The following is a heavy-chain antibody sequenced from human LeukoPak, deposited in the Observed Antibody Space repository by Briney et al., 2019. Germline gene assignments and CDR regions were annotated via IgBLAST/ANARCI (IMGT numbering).Heavy chain of an antibody. CDR3: PRSRGLLMSDY. CDR1: AFTFSSYW. Sequence: GGSLRLSCAASAFTFSSYWMHWVRQAPGKGLVWVSRINSDGGSTSYADSVKGRFTISRDNAKNTLDLQMNSLRAEDTAVYYCPRSRGLLMSDYWGQGTLVTVSS. V-gene: IGHV3-74*01. D-gene: IGHD3-22*01. CDR2: INSDGGST. J-gene: IGHJ4*02.